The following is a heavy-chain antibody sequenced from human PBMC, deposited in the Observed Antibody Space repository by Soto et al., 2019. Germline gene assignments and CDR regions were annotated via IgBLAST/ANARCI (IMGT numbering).Heavy chain of an antibody. V-gene: IGHV3-49*03. J-gene: IGHJ6*02. CDR2: IRSKAYGGTT. Sequence: PGRSLGLSCTASGYTFCDSAMSCFRQSPGKVLEXVVFIRSKAYGGTTEYAASVKGRFTISRDDSKSIAYLQMNSLKTEDTAVYYCTRTGYSSSWYGSSYYYGMDVWGQGTTVTVSS. CDR1: GYTFCDSA. D-gene: IGHD6-13*01. CDR3: TRTGYSSSWYGSSYYYGMDV.